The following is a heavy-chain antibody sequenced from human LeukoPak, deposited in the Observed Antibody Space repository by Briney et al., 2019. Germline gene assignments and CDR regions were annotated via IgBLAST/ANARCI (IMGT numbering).Heavy chain of an antibody. J-gene: IGHJ4*02. V-gene: IGHV3-23*01. CDR2: ISGSGGST. CDR3: AKKEFAYSYSYTGDY. D-gene: IGHD5-18*01. CDR1: GFTFSSYA. Sequence: PGGSLRLSCAASGFTFSSYAMSWVRQAPGKGLEWVSAISGSGGSTYYADSVKGRFTISRDNSKNTLYLQMNSLRAEDTAVYYCAKKEFAYSYSYTGDYWGQGTLVTVSS.